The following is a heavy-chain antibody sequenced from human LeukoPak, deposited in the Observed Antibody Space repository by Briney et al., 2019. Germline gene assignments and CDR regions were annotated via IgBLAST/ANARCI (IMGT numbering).Heavy chain of an antibody. Sequence: GGSLRLSCAASGFTFSSYSMNWVRQAPGKGLEWVSYISSSSTTIYYADSVKGRFTISRDNAKNTLNLQMNSLRAEDTAVYFCTKDTYGYEDYWGQGTLVTVSS. V-gene: IGHV3-48*04. CDR1: GFTFSSYS. CDR2: ISSSSTTI. CDR3: TKDTYGYEDY. J-gene: IGHJ4*02. D-gene: IGHD3-3*01.